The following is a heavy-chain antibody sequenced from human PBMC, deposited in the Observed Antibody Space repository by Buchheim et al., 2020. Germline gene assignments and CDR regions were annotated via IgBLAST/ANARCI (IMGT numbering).Heavy chain of an antibody. CDR1: DGSFSSFY. D-gene: IGHD2-21*01. CDR3: ARGTGQIVYFYGMDV. CDR2: FNYDGST. J-gene: IGHJ6*02. Sequence: QVLLQQAGARLLKPSETLSLTCAVSDGSFSSFYWTWIRQPPGKGLEWIGEFNYDGSTYSSLSLTSRVIISVDRSRNQFSLNLRSVTAADTGVYYCARGTGQIVYFYGMDVGGQGTT. V-gene: IGHV4-34*01.